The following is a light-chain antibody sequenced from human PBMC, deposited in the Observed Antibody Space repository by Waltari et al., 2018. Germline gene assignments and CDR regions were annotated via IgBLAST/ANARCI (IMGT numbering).Light chain of an antibody. CDR3: QAWDSSTVV. CDR1: SLVDKF. CDR2: HKT. J-gene: IGLJ3*02. V-gene: IGLV3-1*01. Sequence: SSELTQSSSVYVSPVQSATITCPGDSLVDKFCTWYQLRPGQAPVLVIHHKTKRPSGIRERFSGDNSGNTATLTISENQPRDEADYYCQAWDSSTVVVGGGTKLTVL.